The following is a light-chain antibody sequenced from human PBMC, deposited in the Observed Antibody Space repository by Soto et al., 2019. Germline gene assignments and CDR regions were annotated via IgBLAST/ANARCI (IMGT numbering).Light chain of an antibody. CDR3: TSYAGTNIWV. Sequence: QSALTQPPSASGSPGQSGTISCTGTSSDVGGYNYVSWYQQYPGKAPKLMIYEVSKRPSGVPDRFSGSKSGKTASLTVSGLQPEDEADYYCTSYAGTNIWVFGGGTKLTVL. CDR2: EVS. J-gene: IGLJ3*02. CDR1: SSDVGGYNY. V-gene: IGLV2-8*01.